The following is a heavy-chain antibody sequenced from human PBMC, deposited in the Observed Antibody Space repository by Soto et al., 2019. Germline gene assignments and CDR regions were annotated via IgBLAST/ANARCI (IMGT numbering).Heavy chain of an antibody. J-gene: IGHJ6*02. CDR3: AKWVVVVPAARYGMDV. CDR1: GFTFSSYA. Sequence: SLRLSCAASGFTFSSYAMSWVRQAPGKGLEWVSAISGSGGSTYYADSVKGRFTISRDNSKNTLYLQMNSLRAEDTAVYYCAKWVVVVPAARYGMDVWGQGTTVTVSS. CDR2: ISGSGGST. V-gene: IGHV3-23*01. D-gene: IGHD2-2*01.